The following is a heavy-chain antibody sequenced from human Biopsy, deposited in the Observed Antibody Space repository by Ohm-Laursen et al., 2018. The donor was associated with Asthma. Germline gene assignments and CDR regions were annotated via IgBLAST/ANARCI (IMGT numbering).Heavy chain of an antibody. CDR1: GFVFSQCG. CDR3: ARESGQDSGGTGAFDR. D-gene: IGHD4-23*01. J-gene: IGHJ3*02. CDR2: VSSDGHNK. V-gene: IGHV3-30*03. Sequence: SLRLSCSASGFVFSQCGMHWVRQGPGKGLEWVALVSSDGHNKYYKDSVKGRFTIFRDNSKLRLYLEINSLRVEDSAVYYCARESGQDSGGTGAFDRWGQGIMVAVSS.